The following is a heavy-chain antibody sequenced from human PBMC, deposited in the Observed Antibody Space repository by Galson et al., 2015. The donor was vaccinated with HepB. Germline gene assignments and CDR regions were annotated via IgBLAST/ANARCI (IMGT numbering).Heavy chain of an antibody. D-gene: IGHD1-26*01. CDR2: ISDDGKTG. Sequence: SLRLSCATSGFTFTSYNMHWVRQSPVKGLEWLAIISDDGKTGSYADSVKGRFTISRDNSKNTLSLQMNSLRPEDTAVYYCARDSKWNYDYWGQGTLVTVSS. V-gene: IGHV3-30*16. CDR1: GFTFTSYN. J-gene: IGHJ4*02. CDR3: ARDSKWNYDY.